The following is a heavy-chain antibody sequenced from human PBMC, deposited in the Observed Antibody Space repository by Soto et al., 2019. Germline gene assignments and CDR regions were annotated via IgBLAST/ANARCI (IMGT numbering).Heavy chain of an antibody. J-gene: IGHJ4*02. CDR3: ASGDCSGGSCYYANYHFDY. CDR2: IIPIFGTA. V-gene: IGHV1-69*13. D-gene: IGHD2-15*01. CDR1: GGTFSSYA. Sequence: SVKVSCKASGGTFSSYAISWVRQAPGQGLEWMGGIIPIFGTANYAQKFQGRVTITADESTSTAYMELSSLRSEDTAVYYCASGDCSGGSCYYANYHFDYWGQGTLVTVSS.